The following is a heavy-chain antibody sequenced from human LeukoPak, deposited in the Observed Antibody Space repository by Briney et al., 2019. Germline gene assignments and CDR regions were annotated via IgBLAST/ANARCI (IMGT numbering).Heavy chain of an antibody. J-gene: IGHJ4*02. CDR3: ARAKSGGYSYGYYFDY. Sequence: PSQTLSLTCTVSGGSISSGDYYWSWIRQPPGKGLEWIGYIYYSGSTYYNPSLKSRVTISVDTSKNQFSLKLSSVTAADTAVYYCARAKSGGYSYGYYFDYWGQGTLVTVSS. V-gene: IGHV4-30-4*08. D-gene: IGHD5-18*01. CDR2: IYYSGST. CDR1: GGSISSGDYY.